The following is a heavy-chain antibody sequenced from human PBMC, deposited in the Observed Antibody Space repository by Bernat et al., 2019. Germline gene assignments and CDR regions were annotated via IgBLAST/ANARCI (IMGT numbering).Heavy chain of an antibody. CDR2: IWYDGSNK. CDR3: ARDSISQAADLDC. D-gene: IGHD6-13*01. Sequence: QVQLVESGGGVVQPGRSLRLSCAASGFTFSSYGMHWVRQAPGKGLEWVAGIWYDGSNKNYADSVKGRFTITRDNSKNTLHLQMNSLRAGDTAVYYCARDSISQAADLDCWGQGTLVTVSS. CDR1: GFTFSSYG. J-gene: IGHJ4*02. V-gene: IGHV3-33*01.